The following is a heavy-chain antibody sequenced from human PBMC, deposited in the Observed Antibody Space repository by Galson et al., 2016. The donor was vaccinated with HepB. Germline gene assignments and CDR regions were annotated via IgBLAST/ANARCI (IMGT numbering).Heavy chain of an antibody. J-gene: IGHJ5*02. V-gene: IGHV1-18*01. D-gene: IGHD5-24*01. CDR2: ISAYNGDT. Sequence: SVKVSCKASGFSFSTYGISWVRQAPGHGLEWLGWISAYNGDTDYAQNLGGRVTMTTDTSTSTAYMELRSLRSDDTAIYYCARVIETWLKPNWFDPWGQGTLVTGSS. CDR1: GFSFSTYG. CDR3: ARVIETWLKPNWFDP.